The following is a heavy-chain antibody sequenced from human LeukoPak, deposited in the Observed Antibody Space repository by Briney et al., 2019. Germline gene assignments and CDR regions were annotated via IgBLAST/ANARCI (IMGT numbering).Heavy chain of an antibody. CDR1: GGTFSSYA. J-gene: IGHJ4*02. Sequence: SVKVSCKASGGTFSSYAISWVRQAPGQGLEWMGGINPIFGTANYAQKFQGRVTITADESTSTAYMELSSLRSEDTAVYYCARDYYGSGSYMGFDYWGQGTLVTVSS. D-gene: IGHD3-10*01. CDR2: INPIFGTA. V-gene: IGHV1-69*01. CDR3: ARDYYGSGSYMGFDY.